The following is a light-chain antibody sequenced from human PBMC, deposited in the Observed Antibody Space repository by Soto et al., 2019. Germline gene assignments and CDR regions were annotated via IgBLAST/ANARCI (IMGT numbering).Light chain of an antibody. Sequence: QSVLTQSPSASGTPGQRVTISCSGSRSNIGTYTVNWYQQLPGTAPTLLIYLNTQRPSGVPNRFSGSKSGTSASLAISGLQSEDEAEYYCAAWDGSLSAVLFCGGTKLTVL. CDR2: LNT. CDR3: AAWDGSLSAVL. CDR1: RSNIGTYT. J-gene: IGLJ2*01. V-gene: IGLV1-44*01.